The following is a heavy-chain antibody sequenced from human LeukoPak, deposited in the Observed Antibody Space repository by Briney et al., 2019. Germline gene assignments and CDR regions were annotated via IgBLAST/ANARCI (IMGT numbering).Heavy chain of an antibody. D-gene: IGHD3-9*01. Sequence: PGGSLRLPCAASGFTFGRYTMNWGRQAPRKGLGWGSSVTSTSSDIYYADSVRGRFTISRDDAKNSLYLQMNRLRVEDTAVYYCVRETIYKPNWFDPWGQGTLVIVSS. CDR2: VTSTSSDI. J-gene: IGHJ5*02. CDR1: GFTFGRYT. V-gene: IGHV3-21*01. CDR3: VRETIYKPNWFDP.